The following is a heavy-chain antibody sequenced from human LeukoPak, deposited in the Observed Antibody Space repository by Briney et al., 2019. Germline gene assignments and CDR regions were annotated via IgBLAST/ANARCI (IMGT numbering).Heavy chain of an antibody. CDR3: ARVGSSGWDTFEQSPT. CDR1: GYTFTGHY. Sequence: GASVKVSCKASGYTFTGHYMHWVRQAPGQGLEWMGWINPNSGGTNCAQKLQGRVSMTGDTSISTSYMELSRLSSDDTAVYYCARVGSSGWDTFEQSPTWGQGTLVTVSS. D-gene: IGHD6-19*01. J-gene: IGHJ5*02. V-gene: IGHV1-2*02. CDR2: INPNSGGT.